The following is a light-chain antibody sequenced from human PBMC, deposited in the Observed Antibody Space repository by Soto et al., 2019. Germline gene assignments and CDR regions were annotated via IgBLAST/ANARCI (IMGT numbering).Light chain of an antibody. CDR2: LGA. V-gene: IGKV2-28*01. CDR1: QSLLHSNGYNY. CDR3: VPALQTPALT. Sequence: DIVMTQSPLSLPFTPGETASITCRSSQSLLHSNGYNYLDWYLQKPGQSPQLLLYLGANRASGVTDRLSVRVSGTDFTLKISRVEAEAVGVYYCVPALQTPALTFGGGTKVEIK. J-gene: IGKJ4*01.